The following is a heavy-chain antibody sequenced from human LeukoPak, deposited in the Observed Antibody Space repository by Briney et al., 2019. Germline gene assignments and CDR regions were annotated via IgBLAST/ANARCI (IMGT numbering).Heavy chain of an antibody. CDR2: ISSSSAI. CDR1: GFTFSSYE. V-gene: IGHV3-48*03. J-gene: IGHJ4*02. CDR3: VRFGSRWFLDY. Sequence: GGSLRLSCAASGFTFSSYEMNWVRQAPGKGLEWVPYISSSSAIYYADSVKGRFTISRDNAKNSLYLQMNSLRAEDTAVYYCVRFGSRWFLDYWGQGTLVTVSS. D-gene: IGHD6-13*01.